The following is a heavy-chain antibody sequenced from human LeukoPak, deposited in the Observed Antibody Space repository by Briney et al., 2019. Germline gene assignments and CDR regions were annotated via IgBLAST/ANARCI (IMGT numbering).Heavy chain of an antibody. D-gene: IGHD2-2*02. V-gene: IGHV3-30*02. CDR1: GFTFSSYG. CDR3: AKSGVVPAAIPYYFDY. Sequence: GGSLRLSCAASGFTFSSYGMHWVRQAPGKGLEWVAFIRYDGSNKYYADPVKGRFTISRDNSKNTLYLQMNSLRAEDTAVYYCAKSGVVPAAIPYYFDYWGQGTLVTVSS. CDR2: IRYDGSNK. J-gene: IGHJ4*02.